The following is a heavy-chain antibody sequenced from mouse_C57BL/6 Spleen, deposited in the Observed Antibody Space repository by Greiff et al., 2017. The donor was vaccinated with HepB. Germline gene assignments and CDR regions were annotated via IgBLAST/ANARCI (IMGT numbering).Heavy chain of an antibody. Sequence: VQLQQPGAELVMPGASVKLSCKASGYTFTSYWMHWVKQRPGQGLEWIGEIDPSDSYTNYNQKFKGKSTLTVDKSSSTAYMQLSSLTSEDSAVYYCARTRHFDVWGTGTTVTVSS. J-gene: IGHJ1*03. D-gene: IGHD3-3*01. V-gene: IGHV1-69*01. CDR2: IDPSDSYT. CDR3: ARTRHFDV. CDR1: GYTFTSYW.